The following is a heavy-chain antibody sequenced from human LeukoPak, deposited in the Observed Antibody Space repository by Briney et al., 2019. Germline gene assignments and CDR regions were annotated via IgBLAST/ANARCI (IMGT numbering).Heavy chain of an antibody. Sequence: PSETLSLTCTVSGGSISSSSYYWGWIRQPPGKGLEWIESIYYSGSTYYNPSLKSRVTISVDTSKNQFSLKLSSVTAADTAVYYCARQSITMIVVVPGWFDPWGQGTLVTVSS. J-gene: IGHJ5*02. CDR1: GGSISSSSYY. V-gene: IGHV4-39*01. CDR2: IYYSGST. CDR3: ARQSITMIVVVPGWFDP. D-gene: IGHD3-22*01.